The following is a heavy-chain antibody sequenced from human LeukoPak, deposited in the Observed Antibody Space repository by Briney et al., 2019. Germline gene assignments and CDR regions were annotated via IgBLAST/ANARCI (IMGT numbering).Heavy chain of an antibody. J-gene: IGHJ4*02. Sequence: PGGSLRLSCAASGFTFSTYEMTWVRQSPGKGLEWVSYISSSSSTIYYADSVKGRFTISRDNAKNSLYLQMNSLRAEDTAVYYCARGFNSSIWGQGTLVTVSS. CDR2: ISSSSSTI. D-gene: IGHD6-13*01. CDR3: ARGFNSSI. CDR1: GFTFSTYE. V-gene: IGHV3-48*01.